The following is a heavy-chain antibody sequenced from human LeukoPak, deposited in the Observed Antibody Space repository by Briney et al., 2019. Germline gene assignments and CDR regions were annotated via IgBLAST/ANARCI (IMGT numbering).Heavy chain of an antibody. V-gene: IGHV1-18*01. Sequence: ASVKVSCKASGYNFNNYGITWVRQAPGQGLEWTGRISTDNGDTTYAQKFQGRVTMTTDTFTTTVYMELRSLRFDDTAVYYCAGGDRAFDVWGQGTMVTVS. CDR1: GYNFNNYG. CDR2: ISTDNGDT. CDR3: AGGDRAFDV. J-gene: IGHJ3*01. D-gene: IGHD2-21*02.